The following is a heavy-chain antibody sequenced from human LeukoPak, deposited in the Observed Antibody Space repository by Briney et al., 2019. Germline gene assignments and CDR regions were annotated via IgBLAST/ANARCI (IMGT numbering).Heavy chain of an antibody. CDR1: GYTFTGYY. Sequence: GASVKVSCKASGYTFTGYYMHWVRQAPGQGLEWMGWINPNSGGTNYAQKFQGRVTMTRDTSISTAYMELSRLRSDDTAVYYCARGLRYYGSGSYFWYYYYMDVWGKATTVTVSS. CDR2: INPNSGGT. J-gene: IGHJ6*03. V-gene: IGHV1-2*02. D-gene: IGHD3-10*01. CDR3: ARGLRYYGSGSYFWYYYYMDV.